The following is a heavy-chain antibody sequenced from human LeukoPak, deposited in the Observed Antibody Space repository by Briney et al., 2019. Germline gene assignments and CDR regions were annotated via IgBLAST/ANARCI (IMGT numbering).Heavy chain of an antibody. Sequence: PSETLSLTCSVSGGSISNHFWGWIRQPPGKGLEWIGYVHHRGSTSYNPSLKSRLTISVDTSKNQLSLRLNSVTAADTAVYYCARYVSSGLDYWGQGALVTVSS. CDR3: ARYVSSGLDY. CDR2: VHHRGST. D-gene: IGHD5-12*01. V-gene: IGHV4-59*11. CDR1: GGSISNHF. J-gene: IGHJ4*02.